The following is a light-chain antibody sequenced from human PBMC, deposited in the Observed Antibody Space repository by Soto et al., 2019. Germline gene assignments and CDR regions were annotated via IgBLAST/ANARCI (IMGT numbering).Light chain of an antibody. CDR1: SSDVGGYNY. V-gene: IGLV2-8*01. CDR3: SSYAGSNNWN. Sequence: QSVLTQPPSASGSPGQSVTISCTGTSSDVGGYNYVPWYQQHPGKAPKLMIYEVSKRPSGVPDRFSGSKSGNTASLTVSGLQAKDEADYYCSSYAGSNNWNFGTGTKLTVL. J-gene: IGLJ1*01. CDR2: EVS.